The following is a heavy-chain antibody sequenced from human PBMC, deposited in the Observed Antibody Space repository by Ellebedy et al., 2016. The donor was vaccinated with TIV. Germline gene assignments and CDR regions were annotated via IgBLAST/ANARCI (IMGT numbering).Heavy chain of an antibody. Sequence: PGGSLRLSCAATGFTFDRNAMHWVRQAPGKGLEWVANIKEDGSEEYYVDSVKGRFTISRDNAKNSLYLQMNSLRAEDTAVYYCVRDLHWSYFDWGQGTLVTVSS. CDR3: VRDLHWSYFD. V-gene: IGHV3-7*03. CDR1: GFTFDRNA. CDR2: IKEDGSEE. J-gene: IGHJ4*02. D-gene: IGHD1-26*01.